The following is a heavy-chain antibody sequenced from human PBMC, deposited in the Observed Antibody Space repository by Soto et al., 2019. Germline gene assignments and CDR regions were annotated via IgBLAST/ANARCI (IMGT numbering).Heavy chain of an antibody. D-gene: IGHD2-15*01. V-gene: IGHV4-61*02. J-gene: IGHJ6*02. Sequence: QVQLQESGPGLVKPSETLSLTCTVSGGAVTSDSYYYSWIRQSAGGGLEWMGRINTDGLSTYSPSFKGRLTTSLDTSKNQFSLRLISVTAADTAVYFCARVPVAVAATEDYYGLDVWGQGTTVTVSS. CDR2: INTDGLS. CDR1: GGAVTSDSYY. CDR3: ARVPVAVAATEDYYGLDV.